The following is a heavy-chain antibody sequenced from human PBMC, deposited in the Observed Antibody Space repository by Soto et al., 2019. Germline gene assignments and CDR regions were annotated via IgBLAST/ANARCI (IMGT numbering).Heavy chain of an antibody. Sequence: EVPLLESGGGVVQPGESLRLSCATSGIAFSDYAMSWVRQAPGKGLEWVSSISASSITTYYADSVKGRFTISRDNSKNTLYLQMNSLRAEDTDIYYCASGVGPNLPLTVFPPFDHGCQGTLITVTS. CDR2: ISASSITT. CDR3: ASGVGPNLPLTVFPPFDH. J-gene: IGHJ4*02. V-gene: IGHV3-23*01. CDR1: GIAFSDYA. D-gene: IGHD7-27*01.